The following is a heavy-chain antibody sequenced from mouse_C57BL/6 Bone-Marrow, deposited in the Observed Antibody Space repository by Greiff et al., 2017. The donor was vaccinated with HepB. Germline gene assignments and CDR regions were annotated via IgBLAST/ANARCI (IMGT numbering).Heavy chain of an antibody. CDR3: AGGYYGSHGYFDY. D-gene: IGHD1-1*01. CDR1: GYTFTSYW. CDR2: IYPGSGST. Sequence: QVQLQQPGAELVKPGASVKMSCKASGYTFTSYWITWVKQRPGQGLEWIGDIYPGSGSTNYNEKFKSKATLTVDTSSSPAYMQLSSLTSEDSAVYYCAGGYYGSHGYFDYWGQGTTLTVSS. V-gene: IGHV1-55*01. J-gene: IGHJ2*01.